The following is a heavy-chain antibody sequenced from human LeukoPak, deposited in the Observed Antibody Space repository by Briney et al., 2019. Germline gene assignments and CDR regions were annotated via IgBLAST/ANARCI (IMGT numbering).Heavy chain of an antibody. Sequence: SSETLSLTCAVYGGSFSGYYWSWIRQPPGKGLEWIGEINHSGSTNYNPSLKSRVTISVDTSKNQFSLKLSSVTAADTAVYYCATLGVYFVLDYWGQGTLVTVSS. J-gene: IGHJ4*02. D-gene: IGHD3-10*02. CDR2: INHSGST. V-gene: IGHV4-34*01. CDR3: ATLGVYFVLDY. CDR1: GGSFSGYY.